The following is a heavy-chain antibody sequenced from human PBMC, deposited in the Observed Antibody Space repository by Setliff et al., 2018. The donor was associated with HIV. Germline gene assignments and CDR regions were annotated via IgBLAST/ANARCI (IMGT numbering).Heavy chain of an antibody. V-gene: IGHV3-74*01. D-gene: IGHD1-26*01. CDR2: MNSDGSTT. J-gene: IGHJ3*02. Sequence: GGSLRLSCAASGFTFSPFWMHWVRQAPGKGLVWVSHMNSDGSTTTYADSVRGRFTISRDNAKNTLYLQMNSLRADDTAVYYCARDRGRPDAFDIWGQGTMVTVSS. CDR1: GFTFSPFW. CDR3: ARDRGRPDAFDI.